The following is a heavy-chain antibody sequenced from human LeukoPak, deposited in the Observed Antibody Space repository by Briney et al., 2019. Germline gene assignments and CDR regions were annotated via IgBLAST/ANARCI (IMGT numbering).Heavy chain of an antibody. D-gene: IGHD6-19*01. CDR2: TNSDGTNT. CDR1: GITVSSYW. CDR3: MVYISGWN. Sequence: PGGSLRLSCAASGITVSSYWMHWVRQAPGKGLVRVSRTNSDGTNTNYADSVKGRFSISRDNAKNTLYLQMNSLRADDTAVYYCMVYISGWNWGQGTLVTVSS. J-gene: IGHJ4*02. V-gene: IGHV3-74*01.